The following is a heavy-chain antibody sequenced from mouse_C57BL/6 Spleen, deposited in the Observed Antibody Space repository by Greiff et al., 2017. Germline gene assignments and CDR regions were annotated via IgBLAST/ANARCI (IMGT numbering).Heavy chain of an antibody. CDR2: IDPEDGDT. CDR1: GFNIKDYY. J-gene: IGHJ2*01. Sequence: EVQVVESGAELVKPGASVKLSCTASGFNIKDYYMHWVKQRTEQGLEWSGRIDPEDGDTKYAPKFQGKSTITADTSSNTAYLQLSNLTSEDTAVYYCARSGNDYGSSRRYFDYWGQGTTLTVSS. V-gene: IGHV14-2*01. D-gene: IGHD1-1*01. CDR3: ARSGNDYGSSRRYFDY.